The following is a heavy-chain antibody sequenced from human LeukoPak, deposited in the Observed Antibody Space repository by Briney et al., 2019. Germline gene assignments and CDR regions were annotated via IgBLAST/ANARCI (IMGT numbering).Heavy chain of an antibody. Sequence: QPGGSLRLSCAASGFSFSRYDMHWVRQAPGKGLEWVSLIHSGGSTYYADSVKGRFTISRDNSKNTLYLEMSSLRVDDAAIYYCARSVWGSYHFDYWGQGTRVTVSS. CDR2: IHSGGST. J-gene: IGHJ4*02. D-gene: IGHD3-16*01. CDR3: ARSVWGSYHFDY. V-gene: IGHV3-53*01. CDR1: GFSFSRYD.